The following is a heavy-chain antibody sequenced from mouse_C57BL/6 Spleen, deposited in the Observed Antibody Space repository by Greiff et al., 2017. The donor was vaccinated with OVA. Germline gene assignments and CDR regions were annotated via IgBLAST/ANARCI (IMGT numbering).Heavy chain of an antibody. CDR2: IDPSDSYT. J-gene: IGHJ4*01. D-gene: IGHD1-1*01. V-gene: IGHV1-50*01. CDR3: ARLTSYAMDY. Sequence: QVQLQQPGAELVKPGASVKLSCKASGYTFTSYWMQWVKQRPGQGLEWIGEIDPSDSYTNYNQKLKGKATLTVDTSSSTAYMQLSSLTSEDSAVYYCARLTSYAMDYWGQGTSVTVSS. CDR1: GYTFTSYW.